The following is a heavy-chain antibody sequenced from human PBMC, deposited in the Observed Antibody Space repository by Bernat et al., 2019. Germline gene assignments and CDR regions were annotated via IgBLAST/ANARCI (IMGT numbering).Heavy chain of an antibody. V-gene: IGHV3-23*01. CDR1: GFTFSSYA. Sequence: EVQLLESGGGLVQPGGSLRLSCAASGFTFSSYAMSWVRQAPGKGLEWVSAISGSGGSTYYADSVKGRFTISRDNSKNTLYLQMNSLRAEDTAVYYCANAPGITRVRRVITFDYWGQGTLVTVSS. CDR2: ISGSGGST. J-gene: IGHJ4*02. CDR3: ANAPGITRVRRVITFDY. D-gene: IGHD3-10*01.